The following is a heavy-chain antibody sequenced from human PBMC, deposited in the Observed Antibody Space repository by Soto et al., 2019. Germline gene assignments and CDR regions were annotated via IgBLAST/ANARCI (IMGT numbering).Heavy chain of an antibody. Sequence: EVQLVESGGGLVQPGGSLKLSCAASGFAFSGSAMYWVRQASGKGPEWVGRIRSKGHNYATEYASSVKGRFTSSRDDSKNTAYMQMPSLQTEDTVVYYCTRDLVSYDYSGILWGDPWGQGTLVTVSS. CDR3: TRDLVSYDYSGILWGDP. D-gene: IGHD3-16*01. V-gene: IGHV3-73*02. J-gene: IGHJ5*02. CDR1: GFAFSGSA. CDR2: IRSKGHNYAT.